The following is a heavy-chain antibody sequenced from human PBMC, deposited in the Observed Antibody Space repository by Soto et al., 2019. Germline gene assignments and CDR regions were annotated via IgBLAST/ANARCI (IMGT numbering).Heavy chain of an antibody. CDR1: GVSIGSRRCY. Sequence: PAVTQSRTSTVAGVSIGSRRCYLGWIRPPPGKGLEWIGSIYYSGSTYYNPSLKSRVTISVDTSKNQFSLKLSSVTAADTAVYYCARNYYDSSGYYSYSDYWGQGTLVQVSS. V-gene: IGHV4-39*01. D-gene: IGHD3-22*01. J-gene: IGHJ4*02. CDR2: IYYSGST. CDR3: ARNYYDSSGYYSYSDY.